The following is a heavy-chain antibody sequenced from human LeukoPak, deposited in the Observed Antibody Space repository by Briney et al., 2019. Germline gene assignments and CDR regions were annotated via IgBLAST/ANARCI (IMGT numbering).Heavy chain of an antibody. D-gene: IGHD3-10*01. CDR2: INPNSGGT. Sequence: ASVKVSCKASGYTFTGYYMHWVRQAPGQGLEWMGRINPNSGGTNYAQKFQGRVTMTRDMSISTAYMELSRLRSDDTAVYYCARDYKTPNYYGSGSYGYWGQGTLVTVSS. CDR3: ARDYKTPNYYGSGSYGY. V-gene: IGHV1-2*06. CDR1: GYTFTGYY. J-gene: IGHJ4*02.